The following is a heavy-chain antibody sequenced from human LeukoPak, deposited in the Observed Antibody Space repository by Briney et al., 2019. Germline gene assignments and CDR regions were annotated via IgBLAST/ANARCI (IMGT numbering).Heavy chain of an antibody. CDR1: ASTIFNTA. J-gene: IGHJ4*02. CDR3: ARAGGGCNYLDY. CDR2: IRSKAYGGTP. Sequence: PGGCLRLSCTLAASTIFNTAFNWGRQAPGEGLELVGFIRSKAYGGTPEYAASVKGRFTISRDDSRSIAYLLMNTLKTEHRPVYSCARAGGGCNYLDYWGQGTLVTVSS. D-gene: IGHD5-24*01. V-gene: IGHV3-49*04.